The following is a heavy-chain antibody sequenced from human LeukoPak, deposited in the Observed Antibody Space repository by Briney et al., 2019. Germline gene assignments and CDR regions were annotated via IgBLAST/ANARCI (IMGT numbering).Heavy chain of an antibody. J-gene: IGHJ3*02. Sequence: SETLSLTCTVSGGSISSYYWSWIRQPPGKGLEWIGYIYYSGSTNYNPSLKSRVTISVDTSKNQFSLKLSSVTAADTAAYYCARTDSSGYDAFDIWGQGTMVTVSS. D-gene: IGHD3-22*01. CDR1: GGSISSYY. V-gene: IGHV4-59*01. CDR3: ARTDSSGYDAFDI. CDR2: IYYSGST.